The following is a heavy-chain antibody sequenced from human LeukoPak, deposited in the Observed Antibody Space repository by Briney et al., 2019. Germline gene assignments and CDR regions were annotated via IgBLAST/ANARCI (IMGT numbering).Heavy chain of an antibody. CDR1: GYSFTHYW. D-gene: IGHD3-22*01. V-gene: IGHV5-51*01. Sequence: GESLKISCKATGYSFTHYWIGWVRQMPGKGLEWMGITYPGDADTRYSPSFEGQVTIPADKSTTTAYLHWSSLKASDTAMYYCAQSSGYYANFDYWGQGTLVTVSS. CDR3: AQSSGYYANFDY. J-gene: IGHJ4*02. CDR2: TYPGDADT.